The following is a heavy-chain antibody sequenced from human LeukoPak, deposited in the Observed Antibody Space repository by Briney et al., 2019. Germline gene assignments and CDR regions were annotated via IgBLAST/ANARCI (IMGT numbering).Heavy chain of an antibody. D-gene: IGHD2-2*02. CDR2: IYYSGTT. J-gene: IGHJ4*02. CDR3: ARLNTYVRAFDY. V-gene: IGHV4-59*08. Sequence: SETLSLTCTVSGGSISSYYWSWIRQPPGKGLEWIGYIYYSGTTNYNPSLKSRVTISVDTSKNQFSLKLSSVTAADTAFYSCARLNTYVRAFDYCGLGTLGNVSS. CDR1: GGSISSYY.